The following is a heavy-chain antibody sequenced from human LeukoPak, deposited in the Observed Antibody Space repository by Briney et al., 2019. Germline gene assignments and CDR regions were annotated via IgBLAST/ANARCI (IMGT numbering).Heavy chain of an antibody. CDR2: IRYDGSNK. V-gene: IGHV3-30*02. Sequence: GGSLRLSCAASGFTFSSYGMHWVRQAPGKGLEWVAFIRYDGSNKYYADSVKGRFTISRDNAKNSLYLQMNSLRADDTAMYYCARRGNYSYYHMDVWGKGTTVTVSS. CDR1: GFTFSSYG. J-gene: IGHJ6*03. CDR3: ARRGNYSYYHMDV.